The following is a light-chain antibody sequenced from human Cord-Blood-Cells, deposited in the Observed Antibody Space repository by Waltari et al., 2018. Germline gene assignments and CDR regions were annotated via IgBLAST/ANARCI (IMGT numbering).Light chain of an antibody. Sequence: QSALTQSRSVSGSPGQSVTISCTGTSSDVGGYNYVSWYQQHPGKAPKLMIYDVSKRPSGVPDRFSGSKSGNTASLTISGLQAEDEADYYCSSYAGSYTVVFGGGTKLTVL. CDR1: SSDVGGYNY. CDR3: SSYAGSYTVV. J-gene: IGLJ2*01. V-gene: IGLV2-11*01. CDR2: DVS.